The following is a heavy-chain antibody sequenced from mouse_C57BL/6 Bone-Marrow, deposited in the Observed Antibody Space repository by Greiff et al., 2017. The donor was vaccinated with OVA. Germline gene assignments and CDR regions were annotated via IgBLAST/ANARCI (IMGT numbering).Heavy chain of an antibody. CDR2: IRSKSSNYAT. CDR1: GFTFTTYA. J-gene: IGHJ3*01. D-gene: IGHD4-1*01. Sequence: EVQVVESGGGLVQPKGSLKLSCAASGFTFTTYAMHWVRQAPGKGLEWVARIRSKSSNYATYYADSVKDRFTISRDDSQSMLYLQMNNLKTEDTAMYYCVGGNWGAWFAYWGQGTLVTVSA. V-gene: IGHV10-3*01. CDR3: VGGNWGAWFAY.